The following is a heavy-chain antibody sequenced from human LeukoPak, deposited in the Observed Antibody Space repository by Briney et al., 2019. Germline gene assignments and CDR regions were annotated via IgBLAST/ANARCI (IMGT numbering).Heavy chain of an antibody. CDR2: IFYSGST. V-gene: IGHV4-59*11. CDR3: ARLGRAGATIIYHAFDI. D-gene: IGHD1-26*01. J-gene: IGHJ3*02. Sequence: SETLSLTCTVSGGSISSHYWSWIRQPPGKGLEWIGYIFYSGSTNYNPSLKSRVTISVDPSRNQFSLKLSSVTAADTAVYYCARLGRAGATIIYHAFDIWGQGTMVTVSS. CDR1: GGSISSHY.